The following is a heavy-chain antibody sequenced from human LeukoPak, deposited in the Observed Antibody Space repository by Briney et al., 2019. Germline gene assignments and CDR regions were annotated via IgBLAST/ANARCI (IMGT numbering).Heavy chain of an antibody. V-gene: IGHV4-34*01. J-gene: IGHJ3*02. CDR3: ARHFSDYDFWSGYHLNAFDI. CDR2: INHSGST. CDR1: GGSFSGYY. D-gene: IGHD3-3*01. Sequence: LETLSLTCAVYGGSFSGYYWSWIRQPPGKGLEWIGEINHSGSTNYNPSLKSRVTISVDTSKNQFSLKLSSVTAADTAVYYCARHFSDYDFWSGYHLNAFDIWGQGTMVTVSS.